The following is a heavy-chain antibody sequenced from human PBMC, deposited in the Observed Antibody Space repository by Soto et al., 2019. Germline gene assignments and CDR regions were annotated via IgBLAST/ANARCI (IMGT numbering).Heavy chain of an antibody. CDR1: GFTFSSYS. Sequence: GVSLRLSCAASGFTFSSYSMNWVRQAPGKGLEWVSLVSFDSNYIYYADSVKGRFTISRDNAKNSVYLQMNSLRAEDTAVYYCARERGWQLYFDYWGQGALVTVSS. D-gene: IGHD6-13*01. CDR2: VSFDSNYI. V-gene: IGHV3-21*01. CDR3: ARERGWQLYFDY. J-gene: IGHJ4*02.